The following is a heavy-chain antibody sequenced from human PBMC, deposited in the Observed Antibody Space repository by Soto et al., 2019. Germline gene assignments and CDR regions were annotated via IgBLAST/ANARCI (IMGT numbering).Heavy chain of an antibody. J-gene: IGHJ6*02. D-gene: IGHD6-13*01. CDR3: ARDKSSWYHYYYYGMDV. V-gene: IGHV3-7*01. CDR2: IKQDGSEK. CDR1: GFTFSSYW. Sequence: LRLSCAASGFTFSSYWMSWVRQAPGKGLEWVANIKQDGSEKYYVDSVKGRFTISRDNAKNSLYLQMNSLRAEDTAVYYRARDKSSWYHYYYYGMDVWGQGTTVTVSS.